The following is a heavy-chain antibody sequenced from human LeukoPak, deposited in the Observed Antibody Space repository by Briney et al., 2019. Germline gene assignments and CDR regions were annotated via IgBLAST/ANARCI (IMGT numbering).Heavy chain of an antibody. CDR2: IRYDGSNK. V-gene: IGHV3-30*02. J-gene: IGHJ4*02. Sequence: GGSLRLSCAASGFTFSSYGMHWVCQAPGKGLEWVAFIRYDGSNKYYADSVKGRFTISRDNSKNTLYLQMNSLRAEDTAVYYCVVVPAAQPDYWGQGTLVTVSS. CDR3: VVVPAAQPDY. CDR1: GFTFSSYG. D-gene: IGHD2-2*01.